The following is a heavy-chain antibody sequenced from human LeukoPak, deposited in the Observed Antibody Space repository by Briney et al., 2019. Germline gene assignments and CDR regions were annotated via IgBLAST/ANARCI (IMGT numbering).Heavy chain of an antibody. CDR2: LYYSGST. J-gene: IGHJ4*02. Sequence: KPSETLSLTCTVSGGSISSSSYYWGWIRQPPGKGLEWIGSLYYSGSTYYNPSLKSRVTISVDTSKNQFSLKLSSVTAADTAVYYCARSDSSSFDYWGQGTLVTVSS. V-gene: IGHV4-39*01. D-gene: IGHD6-13*01. CDR1: GGSISSSSYY. CDR3: ARSDSSSFDY.